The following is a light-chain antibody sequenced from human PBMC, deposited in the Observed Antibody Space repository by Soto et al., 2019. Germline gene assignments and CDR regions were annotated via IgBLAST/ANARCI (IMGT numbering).Light chain of an antibody. V-gene: IGKV3-15*01. Sequence: TPSRAALSVSPDERVTLSRRASQSVSTKLAWYQQKPGQAHRLLIYGASTRVTGIPARSSGSGSGTEFTLTISSLEPEDFGVYYCQQRSNWITFGQGTRLATK. J-gene: IGKJ5*01. CDR1: QSVSTK. CDR3: QQRSNWIT. CDR2: GAS.